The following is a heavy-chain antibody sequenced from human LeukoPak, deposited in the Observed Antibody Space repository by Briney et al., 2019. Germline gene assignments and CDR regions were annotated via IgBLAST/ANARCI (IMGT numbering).Heavy chain of an antibody. V-gene: IGHV1-69*13. D-gene: IGHD3-22*01. Sequence: GASVKVSCKASGGTFSSYAISWVRQAPGQGLEWMGGIIPIFGTANYAQEFQGRVTITADESTSTAYMELSSLRSEDTAVYYCARFTYYYDSSGYYPIYGMDVWGQGTTVTVSS. CDR1: GGTFSSYA. J-gene: IGHJ6*02. CDR2: IIPIFGTA. CDR3: ARFTYYYDSSGYYPIYGMDV.